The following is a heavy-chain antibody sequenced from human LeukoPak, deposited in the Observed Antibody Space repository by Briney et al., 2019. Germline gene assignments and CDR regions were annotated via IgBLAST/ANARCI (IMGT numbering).Heavy chain of an antibody. D-gene: IGHD1-26*01. CDR1: GFSFSTYN. Sequence: GGSLRLSCAASGFSFSTYNMNWVRRAPGKGLEWASSITSGSTYKYYADSVKGRFTISRDNAKNLLYLEVNSLTVDDTAVYYCARDGQTSWSPDEYWGQGTLVTVSS. J-gene: IGHJ4*02. CDR2: ITSGSTYK. CDR3: ARDGQTSWSPDEY. V-gene: IGHV3-21*01.